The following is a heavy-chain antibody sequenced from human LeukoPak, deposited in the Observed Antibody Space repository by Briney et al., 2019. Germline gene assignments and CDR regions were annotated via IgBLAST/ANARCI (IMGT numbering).Heavy chain of an antibody. CDR2: INTDSSDI. Sequence: PGGSQRLSCAASGFTFSRFAMNWVRQAPGKGLEGVSYINTDSSDIHYADSVKGRFTISRDNARNTLYLQLSSLRAEDSAVYYCARDTFQPGLIDSWGQGTLVTVSS. CDR1: GFTFSRFA. CDR3: ARDTFQPGLIDS. D-gene: IGHD2-2*01. J-gene: IGHJ4*02. V-gene: IGHV3-21*05.